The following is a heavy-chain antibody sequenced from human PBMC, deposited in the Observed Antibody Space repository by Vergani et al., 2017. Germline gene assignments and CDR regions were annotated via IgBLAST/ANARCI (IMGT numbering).Heavy chain of an antibody. J-gene: IGHJ1*01. CDR2: ISSSSSYR. CDR1: GFTFGSYS. CDR3: ASGVPGYQLATQYFQH. V-gene: IGHV3-21*01. D-gene: IGHD2-2*01. Sequence: EVQLVESGGGLVKPGGSLRLSCVASGFTFGSYSMNLVRQPPGKGLEWVSFISSSSSYRYYADSVKGRFTISRDNAEYSLLLQMNSLRPEDTAVYYCASGVPGYQLATQYFQHWGQGTLVTVSS.